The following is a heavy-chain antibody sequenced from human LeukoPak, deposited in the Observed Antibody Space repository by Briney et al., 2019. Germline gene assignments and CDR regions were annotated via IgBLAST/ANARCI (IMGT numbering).Heavy chain of an antibody. D-gene: IGHD4-17*01. Sequence: SETLSLTGTVSGGSISSSSYYWGWIRQPPGKGLEWIGSIYYSGSTYYNPSLKSRVTISVDTSKNQFSLKLSSVTAADTAVYYCAKNKGYGDPFPDFDYWGQGTLVTVSS. CDR3: AKNKGYGDPFPDFDY. J-gene: IGHJ4*02. CDR2: IYYSGST. V-gene: IGHV4-39*01. CDR1: GGSISSSSYY.